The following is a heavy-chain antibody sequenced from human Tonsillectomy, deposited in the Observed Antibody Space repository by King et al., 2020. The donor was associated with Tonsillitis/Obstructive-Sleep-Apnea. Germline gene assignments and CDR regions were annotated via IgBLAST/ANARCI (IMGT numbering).Heavy chain of an antibody. V-gene: IGHV4-61*01. CDR2: IYYSGST. D-gene: IGHD1-26*01. CDR3: ARRAWEPPSLIDY. CDR1: GGSVSSGSYY. Sequence: QLQESGPGLVKPSETLSLTCTVSGGSVSSGSYYWSWIRQPPGQGLEWIGYIYYSGSTNYNPSLKSRATISVDTSKNQFSLKLSSVTAADTAVYYCARRAWEPPSLIDYWGQGILVTVSS. J-gene: IGHJ4*02.